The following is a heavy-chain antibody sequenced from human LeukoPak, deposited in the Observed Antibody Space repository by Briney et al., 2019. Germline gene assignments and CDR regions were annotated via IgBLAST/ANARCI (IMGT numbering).Heavy chain of an antibody. J-gene: IGHJ6*02. D-gene: IGHD3-22*01. Sequence: PGGSLRLSCAASRFTFSDYYMSWIRQAPGKGLEWVSFISSSGSTIYSADSVKGRFTISRDNAKNSLYLQMNSLRAEDTAVYYCARGRAYDSSGYYYPYYGMDVWGQGTTVTVSS. CDR3: ARGRAYDSSGYYYPYYGMDV. CDR2: ISSSGSTI. CDR1: RFTFSDYY. V-gene: IGHV3-11*01.